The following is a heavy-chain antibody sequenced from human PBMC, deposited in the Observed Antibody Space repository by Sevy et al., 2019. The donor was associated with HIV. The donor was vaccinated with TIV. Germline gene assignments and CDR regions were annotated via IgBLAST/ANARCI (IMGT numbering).Heavy chain of an antibody. V-gene: IGHV4-39*01. Sequence: SETLSLTCSVSGGSIRSSNYYWGWIRQPPGRGLEWIGIVSYSGNTYSTPSLKGRVTMSVDTSKNEFSLKLTSVTDADTAVYYCARHVLLGSKYDYWSGRYGSGSYYFDYWGQGTLVTVSS. CDR2: VSYSGNT. J-gene: IGHJ4*02. D-gene: IGHD3-3*01. CDR3: ARHVLLGSKYDYWSGRYGSGSYYFDY. CDR1: GGSIRSSNYY.